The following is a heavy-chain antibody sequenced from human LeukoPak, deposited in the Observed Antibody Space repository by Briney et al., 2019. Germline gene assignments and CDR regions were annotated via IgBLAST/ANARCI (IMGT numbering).Heavy chain of an antibody. V-gene: IGHV3-64D*06. D-gene: IGHD6-13*01. J-gene: IGHJ4*02. CDR1: GFTFGNCA. CDR3: VKDLYKGDTSSWYYFDY. Sequence: GGSLRLSCSASGFTFGNCAMHWVRQAPGKGPEYVSVISSYGDKTYYADSVKGRFTISRDNSKNTVSLQMSSLRAEDTAVYHCVKDLYKGDTSSWYYFDYWGQGTLVTVSS. CDR2: ISSYGDKT.